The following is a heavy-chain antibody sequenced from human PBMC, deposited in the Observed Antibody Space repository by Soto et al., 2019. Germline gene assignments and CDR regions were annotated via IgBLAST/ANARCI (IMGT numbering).Heavy chain of an antibody. Sequence: QITLRESGPTLVKPTQTLTLTCTFSGFSVNTTVERLGGIRQPPGKALEWLAVIYWDDDKRYSPSLKTRLTITKDTSKNQEVLTMTHMAPVDTATYDCAHRLDQAYGDYPDAFDVWGQGTTVTVSS. CDR1: GFSVNTTVER. D-gene: IGHD4-17*01. CDR3: AHRLDQAYGDYPDAFDV. J-gene: IGHJ3*01. CDR2: IYWDDDK. V-gene: IGHV2-5*02.